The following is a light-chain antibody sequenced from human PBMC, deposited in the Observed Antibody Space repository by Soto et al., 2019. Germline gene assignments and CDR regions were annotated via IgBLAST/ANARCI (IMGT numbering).Light chain of an antibody. CDR2: GAS. Sequence: IVWTQSPCTLSLSPGERATLSCRASESVTSTYLAWYQQKPGQGPRLLIYGASSRATGIPDRFSGSGSGTDFTLTVSRLEPEDFAVYYCQQYGSSPLWTFGQGTKVDIK. J-gene: IGKJ1*01. V-gene: IGKV3-20*01. CDR3: QQYGSSPLWT. CDR1: ESVTSTY.